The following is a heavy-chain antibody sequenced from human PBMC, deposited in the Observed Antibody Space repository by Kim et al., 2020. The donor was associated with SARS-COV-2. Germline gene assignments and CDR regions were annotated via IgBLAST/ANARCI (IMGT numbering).Heavy chain of an antibody. D-gene: IGHD6-19*01. CDR1: GDSVSSNSAA. CDR3: ARDPYSSGWSHYYYYGMDV. Sequence: SQTLSLTCAISGDSVSSNSAAWNWIRQSPSRGLEWLGRTYYRSKWYNDYAVSVKSRITINPDTSKNQFSLQLNSVTPEDTAVYYCARDPYSSGWSHYYYYGMDVWGQGTTVTVSS. J-gene: IGHJ6*02. CDR2: TYYRSKWYN. V-gene: IGHV6-1*01.